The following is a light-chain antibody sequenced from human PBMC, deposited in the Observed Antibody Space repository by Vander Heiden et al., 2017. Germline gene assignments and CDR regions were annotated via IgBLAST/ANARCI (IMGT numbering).Light chain of an antibody. J-gene: IGKJ3*01. V-gene: IGKV3-11*01. Sequence: EIVLTQSPATLSLSPGETTTLPCRASRSVRSNLAWYRQKPGQAPRLLIYDASNRATGIPARFSGSGSGTDFTLTISSLEPEDFAVYYCQQRSNWLGTFGPGTKVDIK. CDR1: RSVRSN. CDR3: QQRSNWLGT. CDR2: DAS.